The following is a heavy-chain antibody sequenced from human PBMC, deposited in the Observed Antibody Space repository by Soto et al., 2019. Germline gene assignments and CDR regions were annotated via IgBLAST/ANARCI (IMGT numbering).Heavy chain of an antibody. Sequence: GGSLRLSCAASGFTFISYGIHFFRHAPCKGLEWVAVIWYDGSNKYYADSVKGRFTISRDNSKNTLYLQMNSLRADDTAVYYCARDKLGGHGMDVWGQGTTVTVSS. V-gene: IGHV3-33*01. D-gene: IGHD1-26*01. CDR2: IWYDGSNK. CDR1: GFTFISYG. CDR3: ARDKLGGHGMDV. J-gene: IGHJ6*02.